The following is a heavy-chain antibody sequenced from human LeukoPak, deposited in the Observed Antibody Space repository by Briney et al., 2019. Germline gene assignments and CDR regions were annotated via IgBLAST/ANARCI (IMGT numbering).Heavy chain of an antibody. J-gene: IGHJ4*02. CDR3: ARGDYVLLWFGESYGPPSFGY. V-gene: IGHV3-21*01. D-gene: IGHD3-10*01. CDR1: GFTFSSYS. Sequence: PGGSLRLSCAASGFTFSSYSMNWVRQAPGKGLEWVSSIISSSSYIYYADSVKGRFTISRDNAKNSLYLQMNSLRAEDTAVYYCARGDYVLLWFGESYGPPSFGYWGQGTLVTVSS. CDR2: IISSSSYI.